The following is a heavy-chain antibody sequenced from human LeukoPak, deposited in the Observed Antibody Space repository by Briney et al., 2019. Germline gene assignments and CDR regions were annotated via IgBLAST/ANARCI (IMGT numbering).Heavy chain of an antibody. CDR2: ITSSGRYI. J-gene: IGHJ4*02. CDR1: GFTFTNYN. V-gene: IGHV3-21*01. CDR3: ARDRRSYTLEY. Sequence: GGSLRLSCAASGFTFTNYNMDWVRQAPGKGLEWVSSITSSGRYIDYADSVKGRFTISRDNAKNSLYLQMNSLRAEDTAVYYCARDRRSYTLEYWGQGTLVTVSS. D-gene: IGHD2-2*02.